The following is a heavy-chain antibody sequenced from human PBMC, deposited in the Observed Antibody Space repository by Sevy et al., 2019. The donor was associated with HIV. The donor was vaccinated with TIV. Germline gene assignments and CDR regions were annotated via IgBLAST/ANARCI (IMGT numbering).Heavy chain of an antibody. J-gene: IGHJ4*02. CDR2: ISRRGTII. D-gene: IGHD1-26*01. CDR3: MSDYGGTYHKNYFAY. V-gene: IGHV3-11*01. Sequence: GGSLRLSCAASGFTFSDHDMSWIRQAPGKGLEWVAYISRRGTIIYYAASVRGRFNISSANAKNSLFLQMNSLRVEDTAMYYCMSDYGGTYHKNYFAYGGQGTLVTVSS. CDR1: GFTFSDHD.